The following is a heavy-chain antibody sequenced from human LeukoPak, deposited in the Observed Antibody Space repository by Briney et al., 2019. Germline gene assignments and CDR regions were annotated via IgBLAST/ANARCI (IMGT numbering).Heavy chain of an antibody. CDR1: GGSISSYY. Sequence: SETLSLTCTVSGGSISSYYRSWIRQPPGKGLEWIGYIYYSGNTNYNPSLKSRVTISVDTSKNQFSLKLSSVTAADTAMYYCARDKGEYYDSSGYLDYWGQGTLVTVSS. V-gene: IGHV4-59*01. CDR3: ARDKGEYYDSSGYLDY. CDR2: IYYSGNT. D-gene: IGHD3-22*01. J-gene: IGHJ4*02.